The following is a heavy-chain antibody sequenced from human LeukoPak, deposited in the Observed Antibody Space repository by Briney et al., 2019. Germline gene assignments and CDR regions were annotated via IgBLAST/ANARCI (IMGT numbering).Heavy chain of an antibody. CDR2: ISPSGGST. CDR1: GYTFTSNY. D-gene: IGHD3-10*01. V-gene: IGHV1-46*01. J-gene: IGHJ4*02. CDR3: ARTSRFGEYWSFDY. Sequence: ASVKVSCKAFGYTFTSNYMHWVRQAPGQGPEWMGVISPSGGSTTYAQKFQGRVTLTRDMSTSTDYLELSSLRSEDTAVYYCARTSRFGEYWSFDYWGQGVLVTVSS.